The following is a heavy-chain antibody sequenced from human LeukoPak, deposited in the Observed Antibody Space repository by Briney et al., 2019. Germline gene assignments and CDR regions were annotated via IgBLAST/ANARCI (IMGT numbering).Heavy chain of an antibody. CDR1: RFTFSNYW. D-gene: IGHD2-8*01. Sequence: GGSLRLSCAPSRFTFSNYWMSWVRQAPGKGLEWVANIKQDGSEKYYVDSVKGRFTISRDNAKNSLYLQMNSLRAEDTAVYYCARDFPQYVCAFDIWGQGTMVTVSS. J-gene: IGHJ3*02. CDR2: IKQDGSEK. V-gene: IGHV3-7*01. CDR3: ARDFPQYVCAFDI.